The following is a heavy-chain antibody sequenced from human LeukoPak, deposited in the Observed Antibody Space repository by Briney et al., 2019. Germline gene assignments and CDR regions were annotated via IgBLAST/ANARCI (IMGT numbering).Heavy chain of an antibody. CDR1: GGSISSGGYY. CDR3: ARSYGDY. Sequence: PSETLSLTCTVSGGSISSGGYYWSWIRQPPGKGLEWIGYIYHGGSSYYNSSLKSRVTMSLDRSKNQFSLKLNSVTAADTAVYYCARSYGDYWGQGTLVPVSS. V-gene: IGHV4-30-2*01. CDR2: IYHGGSS. D-gene: IGHD3-10*01. J-gene: IGHJ4*02.